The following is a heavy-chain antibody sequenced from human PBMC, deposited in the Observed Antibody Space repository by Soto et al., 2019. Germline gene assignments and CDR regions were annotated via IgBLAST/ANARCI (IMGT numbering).Heavy chain of an antibody. J-gene: IGHJ4*02. Sequence: SETLSLTCTVSGGSISSFYWSWIRQSPGKGLEWIGSIYDTGRTNYNPSLESRVTISVGRSKNQFSLKLSSVTAADTAVYYCARVPDYWGQGILVTVSS. D-gene: IGHD2-2*01. CDR2: IYDTGRT. CDR1: GGSISSFY. CDR3: ARVPDY. V-gene: IGHV4-59*12.